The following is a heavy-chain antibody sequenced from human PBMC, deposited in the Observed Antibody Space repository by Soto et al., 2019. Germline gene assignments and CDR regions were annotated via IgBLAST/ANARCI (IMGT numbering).Heavy chain of an antibody. V-gene: IGHV1-18*01. CDR2: ISAYNGNT. J-gene: IGHJ6*02. CDR3: ARALLSYSSGWSYYYYYYGMDV. CDR1: GYTFTTYS. D-gene: IGHD6-19*01. Sequence: ASVKVSCKASGYTFTTYSMHWVRQAPGQRLEWMGWISAYNGNTNYAQKLQGRVTMTTDTSTSTAYMELRSLRSDDTAVYYCARALLSYSSGWSYYYYYYGMDVWGQGTTVTVSS.